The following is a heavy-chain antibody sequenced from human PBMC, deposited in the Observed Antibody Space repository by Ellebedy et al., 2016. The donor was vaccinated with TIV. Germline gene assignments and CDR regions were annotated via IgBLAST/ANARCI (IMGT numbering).Heavy chain of an antibody. D-gene: IGHD3-16*02. J-gene: IGHJ3*02. CDR1: GYNFTSYW. Sequence: PGGSLRLSCQGSGYNFTSYWINWVRQMPGKGLEWMGRIDPSDSYTSYSPSFQGHVTISAGKSFSTAYLQWSSLKASDTAIYYCARRALRRKITSTLGELSSITSDASDIWGQGTMVTVSS. CDR2: IDPSDSYT. CDR3: ARRALRRKITSTLGELSSITSDASDI. V-gene: IGHV5-10-1*01.